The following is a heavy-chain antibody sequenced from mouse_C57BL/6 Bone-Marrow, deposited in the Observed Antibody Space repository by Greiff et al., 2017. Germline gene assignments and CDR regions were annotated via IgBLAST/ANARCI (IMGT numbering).Heavy chain of an antibody. CDR3: ARHGRDY. J-gene: IGHJ2*01. Sequence: DVKLVESGGDLVKPGGSLKLSCAASGFTFSSYGMSWVRQTPDKRLEWVATISSGGSYTYYPDRVKGRFTISSDKAKNTLYLQMSSLKSEDTAMYYCARHGRDYWGQGTTLTVSS. CDR1: GFTFSSYG. V-gene: IGHV5-6*02. CDR2: ISSGGSYT.